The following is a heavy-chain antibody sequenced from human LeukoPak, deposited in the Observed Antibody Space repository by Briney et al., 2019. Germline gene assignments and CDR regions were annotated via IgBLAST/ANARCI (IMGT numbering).Heavy chain of an antibody. J-gene: IGHJ4*02. V-gene: IGHV4-30-4*01. CDR3: ARVGYDFWSGYFDY. CDR2: IYYSGST. CDR1: GGSISSGDYY. Sequence: ASETLSLTCTVSGGSISSGDYYWSWIRQPPGKGLEWIGYIYYSGSTYYNPSLKSRVTISVDTSKNRFSLKLSSVTAADTAVYYCARVGYDFWSGYFDYWGQGTLVTVSS. D-gene: IGHD3-3*01.